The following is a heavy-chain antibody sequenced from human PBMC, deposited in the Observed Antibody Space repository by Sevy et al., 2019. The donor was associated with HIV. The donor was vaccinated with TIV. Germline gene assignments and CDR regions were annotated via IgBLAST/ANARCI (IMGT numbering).Heavy chain of an antibody. CDR3: AKDSCVGVCRPPSYFDY. CDR2: ISGSGGST. D-gene: IGHD2-8*01. V-gene: IGHV3-23*01. CDR1: GFTFSSYA. J-gene: IGHJ4*02. Sequence: GGSLRLSCAASGFTFSSYAMSWVRQAPGKGLEWVSAISGSGGSTYYADSVKGRFTISRDNSKNTQYLQMNSLRAEETAVYDCAKDSCVGVCRPPSYFDYWGQGTLVTVSS.